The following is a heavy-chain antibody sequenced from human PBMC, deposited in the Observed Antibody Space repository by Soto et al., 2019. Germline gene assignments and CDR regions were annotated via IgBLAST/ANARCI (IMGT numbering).Heavy chain of an antibody. CDR1: GGSISSYY. Sequence: SETLSLTCTVSGGSISSYYWSWIRQPPGKGLEWIGYIYYSGSTNYNPSLKSRVTISVDTSKNQFSLKLSSVTAADTAVYYCARDRAAGTGWPGFDYWGQGTLVTVSS. CDR3: ARDRAAGTGWPGFDY. J-gene: IGHJ4*02. CDR2: IYYSGST. D-gene: IGHD6-13*01. V-gene: IGHV4-59*01.